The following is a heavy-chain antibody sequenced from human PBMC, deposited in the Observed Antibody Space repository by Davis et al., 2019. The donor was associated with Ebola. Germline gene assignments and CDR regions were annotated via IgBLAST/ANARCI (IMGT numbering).Heavy chain of an antibody. V-gene: IGHV4-59*12. J-gene: IGHJ4*02. CDR2: IHGSGTT. D-gene: IGHD6-13*01. Sequence: SETLSLTCTVYGISIDSDYWSWIRLSPGKGLEWIAYIHGSGTTNYNPSLKSRISISADTSKNQISLKLSSVTAADTAVYYCAREGYSSSWYGAHYWGQGTLVTVSS. CDR3: AREGYSSSWYGAHY. CDR1: GISIDSDY.